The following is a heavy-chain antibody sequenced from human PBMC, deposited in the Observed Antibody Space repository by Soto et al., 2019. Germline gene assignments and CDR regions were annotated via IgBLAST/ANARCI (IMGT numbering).Heavy chain of an antibody. J-gene: IGHJ3*01. CDR1: GGTLNKHA. CDR3: ARGGTSGWLKGAYDV. CDR2: IIPMFGIP. Sequence: QVQLVQSGAEVKKPGSSVKVSCRASGGTLNKHAITWVRRAPGLGLEWLGGIIPMFGIPNYPQKLQGRVTITADDSTNTSHMELNSLTSDDTAVYYCARGGTSGWLKGAYDVWGQGTMVTVSS. D-gene: IGHD6-19*01. V-gene: IGHV1-69*01.